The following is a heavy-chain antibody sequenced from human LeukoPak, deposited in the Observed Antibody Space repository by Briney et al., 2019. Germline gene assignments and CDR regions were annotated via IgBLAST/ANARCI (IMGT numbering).Heavy chain of an antibody. V-gene: IGHV4-4*09. CDR3: ARLPGY. J-gene: IGHJ4*02. Sequence: SETLSLTCTVPGGSISSYYWSWIRQPPGKGLEWIGYIYTSGSTNYNPSLKSRVTISVDTSKNQFSLKLSSVTAADTAVYYCARLPGYWGQGTLVTVSS. CDR1: GGSISSYY. CDR2: IYTSGST.